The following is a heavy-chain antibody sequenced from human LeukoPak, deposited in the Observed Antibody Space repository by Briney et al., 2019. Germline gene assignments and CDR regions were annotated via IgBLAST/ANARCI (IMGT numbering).Heavy chain of an antibody. CDR3: ARLGGRLSYFDY. CDR2: IYYSGST. V-gene: IGHV4-59*12. CDR1: GGSISSYY. J-gene: IGHJ4*02. D-gene: IGHD1-26*01. Sequence: SETLSLTCTVSGGSISSYYWSWIRQPPGKGLEWIGYIYYSGSTNYNPSLKSRVTISVDKSKNQFSLKLSSVTAADTAVYYCARLGGRLSYFDYWGQGTLVTVSS.